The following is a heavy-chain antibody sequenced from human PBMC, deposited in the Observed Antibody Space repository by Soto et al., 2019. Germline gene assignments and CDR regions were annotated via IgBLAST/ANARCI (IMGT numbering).Heavy chain of an antibody. CDR2: ISGSGGST. D-gene: IGHD3-10*01. J-gene: IGHJ4*02. V-gene: IGHV3-23*01. Sequence: GGSLRLSCAASGFTFSSYAMSWVRQAPGKGLEWVSAISGSGGSTYYADSVKGRFTISRDNSKDTLYLQMNSLRAEDTAVYYCAKDVLLWFGESCADYWGQGTLVTVSS. CDR3: AKDVLLWFGESCADY. CDR1: GFTFSSYA.